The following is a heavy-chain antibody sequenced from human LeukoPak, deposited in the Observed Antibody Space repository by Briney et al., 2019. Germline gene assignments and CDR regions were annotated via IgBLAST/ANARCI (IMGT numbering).Heavy chain of an antibody. CDR3: ARGYYDSSGKGGYFLDS. J-gene: IGHJ4*02. CDR2: ISWNGGYI. CDR1: GFTFDDYG. D-gene: IGHD3-22*01. Sequence: GGSLRLSCAASGFTFDDYGMSWVRQGPGKGLEWVSGISWNGGYIGYVDSVKGRFTISRDNAKNSLYLQMNSLRAEDTALHYCARGYYDSSGKGGYFLDSWGQGTLVTVSS. V-gene: IGHV3-20*04.